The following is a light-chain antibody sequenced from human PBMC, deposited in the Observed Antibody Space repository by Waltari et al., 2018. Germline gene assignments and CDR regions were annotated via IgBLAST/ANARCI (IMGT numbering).Light chain of an antibody. CDR3: MQDTNLPLT. Sequence: DVVLTQSPLSLPGTLGQPDSIPCTSSQTLVHSDGNTYLAWFHQRPGQAPRRLIYKVSNRESGVPDRFSGSGSGTDFTLKISRVEAEDVGVYYCMQDTNLPLTFGGGTKVEMK. CDR1: QTLVHSDGNTY. V-gene: IGKV2-30*02. CDR2: KVS. J-gene: IGKJ4*01.